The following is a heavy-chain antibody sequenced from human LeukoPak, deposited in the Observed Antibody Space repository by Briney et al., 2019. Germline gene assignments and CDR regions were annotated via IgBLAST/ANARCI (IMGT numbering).Heavy chain of an antibody. D-gene: IGHD5-18*01. J-gene: IGHJ4*02. CDR1: GYTFTGYY. Sequence: ASVKVSCKASGYTFTGYYMHWVRQAPGQGLEWMGWINPNSGGTNYAQKFQGRVTMTRDTSISTAYMELSGLRSEDTAVYYCAASYFSHGRLFDYWGQGTLVTVSS. CDR3: AASYFSHGRLFDY. CDR2: INPNSGGT. V-gene: IGHV1-2*02.